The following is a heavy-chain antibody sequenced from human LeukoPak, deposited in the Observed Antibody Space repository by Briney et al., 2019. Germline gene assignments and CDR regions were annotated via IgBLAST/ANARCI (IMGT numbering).Heavy chain of an antibody. CDR1: GGPFSGYY. CDR2: INHSGST. V-gene: IGHV4-34*01. CDR3: ARLKYYYGSGSYYRSCWFDY. Sequence: SETLSLTCAVYGGPFSGYYWSWIRQPPGKGLEWIGEINHSGSTNYNPSLKSRVTISVDTSKNQFSLKLSSVTAADTAVYYCARLKYYYGSGSYYRSCWFDYWGQGTLVTVSS. D-gene: IGHD3-10*01. J-gene: IGHJ4*02.